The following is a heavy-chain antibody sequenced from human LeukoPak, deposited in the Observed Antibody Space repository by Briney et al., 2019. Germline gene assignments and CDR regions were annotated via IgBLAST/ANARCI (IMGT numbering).Heavy chain of an antibody. CDR1: GYTFTSYD. Sequence: GASVKVSCKASGYTFTSYDINWVRQAPGQGLEWLGWMNPYNGNTGYAQKFQGRVTMTRNTSISTAYMEVSSLRPEDTAVYYCARGGLPYYSYYMDVWGKGTTVTVSS. J-gene: IGHJ6*03. CDR2: MNPYNGNT. V-gene: IGHV1-8*01. CDR3: ARGGLPYYSYYMDV.